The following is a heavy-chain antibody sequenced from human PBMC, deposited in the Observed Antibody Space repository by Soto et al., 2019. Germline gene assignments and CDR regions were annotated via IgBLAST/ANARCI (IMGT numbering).Heavy chain of an antibody. V-gene: IGHV1-69*01. CDR3: ARQDTSSWKEDRSYFGIDV. J-gene: IGHJ6*02. D-gene: IGHD6-13*01. CDR1: GGTFRKYS. Sequence: QVQLVQSGAEVQKPGSSVRVSCKAPGGTFRKYSISWVRQAPGQGLEWMGEIIPVFGTTNYAQKFQGRVTITADESTSTGCTHLSSLTSEDTALYFCARQDTSSWKEDRSYFGIDVWGQGATVTVSS. CDR2: IIPVFGTT.